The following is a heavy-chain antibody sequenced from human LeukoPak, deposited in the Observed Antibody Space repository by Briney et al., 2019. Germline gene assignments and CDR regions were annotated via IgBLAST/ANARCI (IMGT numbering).Heavy chain of an antibody. J-gene: IGHJ4*02. Sequence: SETLSLTCTVSGGSITSRNYYWGWIRQPPGKGLEWIGSIYSSGSTYYNPSLKSRITISLDKSKNQFSLNLSSVTAADTAVYYCARGYCSSTSCYLDHWGQGTLVTVSS. CDR1: GGSITSRNYY. V-gene: IGHV4-39*07. D-gene: IGHD2-2*01. CDR2: IYSSGST. CDR3: ARGYCSSTSCYLDH.